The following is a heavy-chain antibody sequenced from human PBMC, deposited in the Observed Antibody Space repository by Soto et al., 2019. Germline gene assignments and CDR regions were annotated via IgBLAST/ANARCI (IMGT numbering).Heavy chain of an antibody. Sequence: GGSLRLSCAASGFTFSSYGMHWVRQAPGKGLEWVAVIWYDGSNKYYADSVKGRFTVSRDNSKNTLYLQMNSLRAEDTAVYYCARDSPATYDFWSGLNYWGQGTLVTV. CDR2: IWYDGSNK. V-gene: IGHV3-33*01. CDR3: ARDSPATYDFWSGLNY. CDR1: GFTFSSYG. J-gene: IGHJ4*02. D-gene: IGHD3-3*01.